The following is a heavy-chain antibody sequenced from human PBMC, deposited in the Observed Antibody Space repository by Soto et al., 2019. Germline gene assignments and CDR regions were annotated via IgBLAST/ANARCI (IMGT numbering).Heavy chain of an antibody. CDR3: ARDLDSSSWLHYYYGMDV. V-gene: IGHV3-33*01. Sequence: GGSLRLSCAASGFTFSSYGMHWVRQAPGKGLEWVAVIWYDGSNKYYADSVKGRFTISRDNSKNTLYLQMNSLRAEDTAVYYCARDLDSSSWLHYYYGMDVWGQGTTVTVPS. D-gene: IGHD6-13*01. J-gene: IGHJ6*02. CDR2: IWYDGSNK. CDR1: GFTFSSYG.